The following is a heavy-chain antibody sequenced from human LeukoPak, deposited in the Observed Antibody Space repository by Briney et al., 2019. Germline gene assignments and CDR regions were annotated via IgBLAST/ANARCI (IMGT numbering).Heavy chain of an antibody. CDR3: ARDYKYAFDN. CDR1: GFTFSDYS. CDR2: IGIDSGNT. Sequence: PGGSLRLSCAASGFTFSDYSMNWVRQAPGKGLEWISYIGIDSGNTNYADSVKGRFTISRDKAKNSLYLQMNSLRVEDVAVYYCARDYKYAFDNWGQGTLVTVSS. D-gene: IGHD5-24*01. J-gene: IGHJ4*02. V-gene: IGHV3-48*01.